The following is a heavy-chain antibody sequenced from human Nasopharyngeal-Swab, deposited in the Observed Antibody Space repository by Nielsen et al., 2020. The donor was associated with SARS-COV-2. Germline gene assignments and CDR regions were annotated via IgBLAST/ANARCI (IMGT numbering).Heavy chain of an antibody. CDR2: ISGSGGST. Sequence: GESLKIYCAASGFTFSSYAMSWVRQAPGKGLEWVSAISGSGGSTYYADSVKGRFTISRDNSKNTLYLQMNSLRAEDTAVYYCAKPPAKQRVVVAATLDYWGQGTLVTVSS. CDR1: GFTFSSYA. V-gene: IGHV3-23*01. D-gene: IGHD2-15*01. J-gene: IGHJ4*02. CDR3: AKPPAKQRVVVAATLDY.